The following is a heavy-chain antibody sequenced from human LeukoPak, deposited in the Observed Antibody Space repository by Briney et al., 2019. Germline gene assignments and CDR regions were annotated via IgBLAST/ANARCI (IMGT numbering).Heavy chain of an antibody. CDR1: GGTFSSYA. CDR3: ARVQEANYFDY. Sequence: SVKVSCKASGGTFSSYAISWVRQAPGQGLEWMGGIIPIFGTASYAQKFQGRVTMTRDTSTSTVYMELSSLRSEDTAVYYCARVQEANYFDYWGQGTLVTVSS. V-gene: IGHV1-69*05. J-gene: IGHJ4*02. CDR2: IIPIFGTA.